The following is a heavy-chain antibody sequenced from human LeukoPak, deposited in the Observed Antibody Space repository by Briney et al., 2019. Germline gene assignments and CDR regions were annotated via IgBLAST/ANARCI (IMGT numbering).Heavy chain of an antibody. CDR2: IISNIGGGTT. Sequence: GGSLRLSXAASGFSFIPTWMSWVRQTPGKGVEWVGRIISNIGGGTTDYAAPVKDRFAISRDDSKSTVYLQMNSLKTEDTAVYYCAAHGSEGTFDVWGQGTMVTVSS. CDR1: GFSFIPTW. D-gene: IGHD6-19*01. CDR3: AAHGSEGTFDV. J-gene: IGHJ3*01. V-gene: IGHV3-15*01.